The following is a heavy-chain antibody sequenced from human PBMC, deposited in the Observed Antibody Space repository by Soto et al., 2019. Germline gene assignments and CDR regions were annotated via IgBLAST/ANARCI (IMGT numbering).Heavy chain of an antibody. CDR3: SSVVAGATRYSGFDS. CDR2: IHYSGGT. CDR1: GGSINNGDYF. J-gene: IGHJ4*02. V-gene: IGHV4-39*02. D-gene: IGHD2-15*01. Sequence: KASETLSLTCTVSGGSINNGDYFWAWIRQPPGKGLEWIGSIHYSGGTYYNSSLKGRVTISTDTSTSHFSLKLMSVTAADTDVYFCSSVVAGATRYSGFDSWGPGTRVTVSS.